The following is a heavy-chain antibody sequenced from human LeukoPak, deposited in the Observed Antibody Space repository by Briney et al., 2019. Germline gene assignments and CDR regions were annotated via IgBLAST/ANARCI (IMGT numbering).Heavy chain of an antibody. D-gene: IGHD2-2*01. CDR3: ARWEYSSSTNCLASFDY. CDR2: IRYDGSNK. CDR1: GFTFSSYG. J-gene: IGHJ4*02. Sequence: GGSLRLSCAASGFTFSSYGMHWVRQAPGKGLEWVAFIRYDGSNKYHADSVKGRFTISRDNSKNTLYLQMNSLRAEDTAVYYCARWEYSSSTNCLASFDYWGQGTLATVSS. V-gene: IGHV3-30*02.